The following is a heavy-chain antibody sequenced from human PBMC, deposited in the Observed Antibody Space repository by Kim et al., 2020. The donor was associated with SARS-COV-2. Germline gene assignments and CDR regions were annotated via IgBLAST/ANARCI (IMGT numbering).Heavy chain of an antibody. J-gene: IGHJ5*02. D-gene: IGHD3-10*01. CDR3: ARGLRSVTRYGSGSRWFDP. Sequence: SETLSLTCAVYGGSFSGYYWSWIRQPPGKGLEWIGEINHSGSTNYNPSLKSRVTISVDTSKNQFSLKLSSVTAADTAVYYCARGLRSVTRYGSGSRWFDPWGQGTLVTVSS. CDR2: INHSGST. V-gene: IGHV4-34*01. CDR1: GGSFSGYY.